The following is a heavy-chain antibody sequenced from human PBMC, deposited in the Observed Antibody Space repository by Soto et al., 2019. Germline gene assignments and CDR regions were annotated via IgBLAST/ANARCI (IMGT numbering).Heavy chain of an antibody. D-gene: IGHD6-19*01. CDR2: ISYDGSNK. CDR1: GFTFSSYG. V-gene: IGHV3-30*03. Sequence: QVQLVESGGGVVQPGRSLRLSCAASGFTFSSYGMHWVRQAPGKGLEWVAVISYDGSNKYYADSVKGRFTISRDNSKNTVYLQMNSLRAEDTAVYYCEIAVAGGGDYWGQGTLVTVSS. CDR3: EIAVAGGGDY. J-gene: IGHJ4*02.